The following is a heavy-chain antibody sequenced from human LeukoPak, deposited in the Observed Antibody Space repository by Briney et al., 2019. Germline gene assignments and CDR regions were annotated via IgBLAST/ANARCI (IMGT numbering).Heavy chain of an antibody. CDR2: IIPIFGTA. V-gene: IGHV1-69*13. J-gene: IGHJ6*04. CDR1: GGTFSSYA. CDR3: ARSQAHCGSGGSCYFTYYYYGMDV. Sequence: ASVKVSCKASGGTFSSYAISWVRQAPGQGLEWMGGIIPIFGTANYAQKFQGRVTITVDESTSTAYMELSSLRSEDTAVYYCARSQAHCGSGGSCYFTYYYYGMDVWGKGTTVTVSS. D-gene: IGHD2-15*01.